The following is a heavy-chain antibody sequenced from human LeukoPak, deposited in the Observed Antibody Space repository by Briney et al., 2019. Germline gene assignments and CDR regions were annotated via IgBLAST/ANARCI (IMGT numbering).Heavy chain of an antibody. CDR3: ARVTHDRALDY. V-gene: IGHV4-61*05. Sequence: PSETLSLTCTVSGGSISSSSYYWGWIRQPPGKGLEWIGYIYYSGSTNYNPSLKSRVTISVDTSKNQFSLKLSSVTAADTAVYYCARVTHDRALDYWGQGTLVTVSS. CDR1: GGSISSSSYY. J-gene: IGHJ4*02. CDR2: IYYSGST.